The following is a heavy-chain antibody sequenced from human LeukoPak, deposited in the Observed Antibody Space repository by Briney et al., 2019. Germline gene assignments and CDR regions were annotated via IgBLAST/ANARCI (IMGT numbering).Heavy chain of an antibody. CDR2: ISWNSGSI. CDR1: GFTFSSYW. CDR3: AKDTNYYGSGSFDY. J-gene: IGHJ4*02. D-gene: IGHD3-10*01. Sequence: SLRLSCAASGFTFSSYWMHWVRQVPGKGLGWVSGISWNSGSIGYADSVKGRFTISRDNAKNSLYLQMNSLRAEDTALYYCAKDTNYYGSGSFDYWGQGTLVTVSS. V-gene: IGHV3-9*01.